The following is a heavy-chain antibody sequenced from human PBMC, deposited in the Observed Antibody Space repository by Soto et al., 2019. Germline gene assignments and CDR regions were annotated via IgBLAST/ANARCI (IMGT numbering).Heavy chain of an antibody. CDR1: GGSISSYY. CDR2: IYYSGST. V-gene: IGHV4-59*01. D-gene: IGHD6-13*01. Sequence: PSETLSLTCTVSGGSISSYYWSWIRQPPGKGLEWIGYIYYSGSTNYNPSLKSRVTISVDTSKNQFSLKLSSVTAADTAVYYCARGRTAAAPHRGYGMDVWGQGTTVTVSS. CDR3: ARGRTAAAPHRGYGMDV. J-gene: IGHJ6*02.